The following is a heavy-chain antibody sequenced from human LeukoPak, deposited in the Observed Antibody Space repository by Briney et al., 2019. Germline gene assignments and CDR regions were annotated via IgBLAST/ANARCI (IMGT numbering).Heavy chain of an antibody. CDR1: GYTFTGYY. Sequence: ASVKVSCKTSGYTFTGYYIHWVRQAPGQGLEWMGWINPNSGGTNYAQKFQGRVTMTRDTSISAAYMELSRLRSDDTAVYYCARPTSSSPAHFDYWGQGTLVTVSS. CDR2: INPNSGGT. J-gene: IGHJ4*02. D-gene: IGHD6-13*01. CDR3: ARPTSSSPAHFDY. V-gene: IGHV1-2*02.